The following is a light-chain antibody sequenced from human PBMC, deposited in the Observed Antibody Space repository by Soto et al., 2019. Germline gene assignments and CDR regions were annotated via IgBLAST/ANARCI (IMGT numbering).Light chain of an antibody. V-gene: IGKV3-11*01. Sequence: EIVLTQSPATLSLSPGERATLSCRASQSVNTYLAWYQQKPGQPPSLLIYDSSNRATGIPARFRGSGSGTDFTLTISSLEPEDFAVYYCQQRTNWLTFGGGTKVEIK. CDR2: DSS. J-gene: IGKJ4*01. CDR1: QSVNTY. CDR3: QQRTNWLT.